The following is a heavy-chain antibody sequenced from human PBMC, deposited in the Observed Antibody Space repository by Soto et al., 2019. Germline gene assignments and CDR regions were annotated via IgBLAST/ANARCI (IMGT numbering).Heavy chain of an antibody. CDR3: AGVVWFRGMDV. J-gene: IGHJ6*02. V-gene: IGHV6-1*01. CDR2: TYYRSKWIH. CDR1: GDSVSSSSAA. D-gene: IGHD3-16*01. Sequence: LSLTCDISGDSVSSSSAAWNWIGQSPSRGLEWLGRTYYRSKWIHEYTVSMESRITINPDTSKNQFSLHIYSVTPEDTAVYYCAGVVWFRGMDVWGQGTPVTRLL.